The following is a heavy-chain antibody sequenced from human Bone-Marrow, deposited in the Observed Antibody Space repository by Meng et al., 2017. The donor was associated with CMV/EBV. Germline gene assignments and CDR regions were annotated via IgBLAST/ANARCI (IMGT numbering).Heavy chain of an antibody. CDR2: INPSGGST. CDR1: GYTFTSYY. V-gene: IGHV1-46*01. CDR3: ARMPVVPAALAGAFDI. Sequence: ASVISCKASGYTFTSYYMHWVRQAPGQGLEWMGIINPSGGSTSYAQKFQGRVTMTRDTSTSTVYMELSSLRSEDTAVYYCARMPVVPAALAGAFDIWGQGTMVTVSS. J-gene: IGHJ3*02. D-gene: IGHD2-2*01.